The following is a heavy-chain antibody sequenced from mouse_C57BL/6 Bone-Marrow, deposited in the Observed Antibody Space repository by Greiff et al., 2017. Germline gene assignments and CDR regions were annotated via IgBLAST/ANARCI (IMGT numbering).Heavy chain of an antibody. CDR3: SRQVTTVLATKYFDV. D-gene: IGHD1-1*01. Sequence: EVQRVESGGGLVKPGGSLKLSCAASGFTFSSYTMSWVRQTPEKRLQWVAAISGGGGNTYYPDSVKGRFTISRDNDKNILYLQMSSLRSEGTALYYCSRQVTTVLATKYFDVWGTGTTVTVSS. CDR2: ISGGGGNT. V-gene: IGHV5-9*01. J-gene: IGHJ1*03. CDR1: GFTFSSYT.